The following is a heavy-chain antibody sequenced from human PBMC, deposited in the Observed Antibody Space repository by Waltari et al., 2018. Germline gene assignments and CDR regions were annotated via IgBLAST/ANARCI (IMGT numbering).Heavy chain of an antibody. J-gene: IGHJ4*02. Sequence: QVQLVESGGGVVQPGRSLRLSCAACGLPCSSYGMHWVRAGGGTGQAWVAVIWYDGSNKYYADSVKCRFTISRDNSKNTLYLQMNSLRAEDTAMYYCAKSGDRQPALGRYYFDYWGQGTLVTVSS. V-gene: IGHV3-30*18. CDR1: GLPCSSYG. D-gene: IGHD5-18*01. CDR3: AKSGDRQPALGRYYFDY. CDR2: IWYDGSNK.